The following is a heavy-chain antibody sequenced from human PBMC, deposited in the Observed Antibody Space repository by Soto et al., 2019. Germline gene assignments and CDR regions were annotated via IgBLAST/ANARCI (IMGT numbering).Heavy chain of an antibody. D-gene: IGHD5-12*01. Sequence: PSETLSLTCTVSGGSISSGDYYWSWIRQPPGKGLEWIGYIYYSGSTCYNPSLKSRVTISVDTSKNQYSLKLSSVTAADTAVYYCAGGGYSGYDSHYYYGMDVWGQGTTVTVSS. CDR1: GGSISSGDYY. CDR2: IYYSGST. J-gene: IGHJ6*02. V-gene: IGHV4-30-4*01. CDR3: AGGGYSGYDSHYYYGMDV.